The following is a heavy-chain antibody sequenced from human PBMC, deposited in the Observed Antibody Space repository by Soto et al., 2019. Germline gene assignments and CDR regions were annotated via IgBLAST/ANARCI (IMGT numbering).Heavy chain of an antibody. V-gene: IGHV4-4*02. J-gene: IGHJ4*02. CDR1: GGSISSSNW. CDR3: ARGPAYIDGWRTFDL. D-gene: IGHD6-19*01. CDR2: TYYNGDT. Sequence: SETLSLTCAVSGGSISSSNWWSWVRQPPGKGPEWIGYTYYNGDTKYNPALRSRVTMSEDTSKNQFSLRLSSVTAADTAVYFCARGPAYIDGWRTFDLWGRGILVTVSS.